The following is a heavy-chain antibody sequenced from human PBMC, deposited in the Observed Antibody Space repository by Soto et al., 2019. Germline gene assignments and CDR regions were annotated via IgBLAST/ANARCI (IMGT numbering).Heavy chain of an antibody. CDR2: ISSSSSYT. V-gene: IGHV3-11*05. CDR3: ARGRDDILTGQHNYGMDV. J-gene: IGHJ6*02. CDR1: GFTFSDYY. D-gene: IGHD3-9*01. Sequence: QVQLVESGGGLVKPGGSLRLSCAASGFTFSDYYMSWIRKAPGKGLEWVSYISSSSSYTNYADSVKGRFTISRDNAKNSLYLQMNSLRAEDTAVYYCARGRDDILTGQHNYGMDVWGQGTTVTVSS.